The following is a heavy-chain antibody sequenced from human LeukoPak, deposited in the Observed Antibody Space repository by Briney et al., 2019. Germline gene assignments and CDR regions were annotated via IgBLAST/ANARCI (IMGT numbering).Heavy chain of an antibody. CDR2: VKGDGTFT. CDR1: GFTFSSHW. V-gene: IGHV3-74*01. D-gene: IGHD5-24*01. J-gene: IGHJ4*02. Sequence: GGPLRLSCAASGFTFSSHWMHWVRQAPGKGLVWVSRVKGDGTFTNYADSVYGRFTISRDNAKNTLYLHMHSLRAEDTAVYYCVRDGDDFNFDYWGQGNLVTVSS. CDR3: VRDGDDFNFDY.